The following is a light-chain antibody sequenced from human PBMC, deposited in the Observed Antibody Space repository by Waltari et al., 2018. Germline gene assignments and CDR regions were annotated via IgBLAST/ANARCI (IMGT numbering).Light chain of an antibody. J-gene: IGKJ2*01. CDR1: ESISLY. V-gene: IGKV1-39*01. CDR3: QQSLTTPYT. Sequence: DIQLTQSPSSLSASVGGRFTITCRASESISLYLNWYQQKPGKAPNPLLYGASALRTGVPSRFSGSGSGTDFTLTITSLQPDDFAVYICQQSLTTPYTFGQGTKLE. CDR2: GAS.